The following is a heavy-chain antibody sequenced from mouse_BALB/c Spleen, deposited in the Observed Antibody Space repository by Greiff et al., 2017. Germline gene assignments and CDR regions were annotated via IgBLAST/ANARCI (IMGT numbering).Heavy chain of an antibody. J-gene: IGHJ3*01. CDR3: ARTGSFAY. CDR2: IDPANGNT. CDR1: GFNIKDTY. D-gene: IGHD4-1*01. Sequence: EVQVVESGAELVKPGASVKLSCTASGFNIKDTYMHWVKQRPEQGLEWIGRIDPANGNTKYDPKFQGKATITADTSSNTAYLQLSSLTSEDTAVYYCARTGSFAYWGQGTLVTVSA. V-gene: IGHV14-3*02.